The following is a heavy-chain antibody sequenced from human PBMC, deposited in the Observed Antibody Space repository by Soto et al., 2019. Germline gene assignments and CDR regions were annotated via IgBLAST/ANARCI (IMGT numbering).Heavy chain of an antibody. J-gene: IGHJ4*02. CDR1: GGSISSSNW. CDR2: IYHSGST. D-gene: IGHD3-22*01. CDR3: ARVGRYYDDSSGYYYFDY. Sequence: SETLSLTCAVSGGSISSSNWWSWVRQPPGKGLEWIGEIYHSGSTNYNPSLKSRVTISVDKSKNQFSLKLSSVTAADTAVYYCARVGRYYDDSSGYYYFDYWGQGTLVTVSS. V-gene: IGHV4-4*02.